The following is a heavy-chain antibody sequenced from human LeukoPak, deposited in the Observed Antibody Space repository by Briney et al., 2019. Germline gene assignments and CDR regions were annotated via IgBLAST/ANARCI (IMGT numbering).Heavy chain of an antibody. J-gene: IGHJ4*02. CDR2: IKPDGTTK. D-gene: IGHD6-13*01. CDR3: ARSIPYGTTWYGRSDY. Sequence: SWIRQPPGKGLEWVANIKPDGTTKFYVDSVKGRFTISRDNALNSLYLQMNSLRAEDTTIYYCARSIPYGTTWYGRSDYWGQGTLVTVSS. V-gene: IGHV3-7*03.